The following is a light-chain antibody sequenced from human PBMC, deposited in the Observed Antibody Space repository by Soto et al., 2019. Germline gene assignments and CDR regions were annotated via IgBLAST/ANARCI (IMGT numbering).Light chain of an antibody. CDR1: QGISSY. CDR3: QQLNSYPIT. CDR2: AAS. Sequence: IQLTQSPSSLSASVGDRVTITCRASQGISSYLAWYQQKPVKAPKLLIYAASTLQSGVPSRFSGSGSGTDFTLTISSLQPEDFATYYCQQLNSYPITFGQGTRLEI. J-gene: IGKJ5*01. V-gene: IGKV1-9*01.